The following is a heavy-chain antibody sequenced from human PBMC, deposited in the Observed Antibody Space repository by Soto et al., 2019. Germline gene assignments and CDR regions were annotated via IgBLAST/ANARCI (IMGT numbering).Heavy chain of an antibody. D-gene: IGHD2-8*01. CDR1: GFTFSSYW. J-gene: IGHJ3*02. CDR3: ARESNEVAPGAAFDI. CDR2: IKQDGSEK. Sequence: GGSLRLSCAASGFTFSSYWMSWVRQAPGKGLEWVANIKQDGSEKYYVDSVKGRFTISRDNAKNSLYLQMNSLRAEDTAVYYCARESNEVAPGAAFDIWGQGTMVTVSS. V-gene: IGHV3-7*03.